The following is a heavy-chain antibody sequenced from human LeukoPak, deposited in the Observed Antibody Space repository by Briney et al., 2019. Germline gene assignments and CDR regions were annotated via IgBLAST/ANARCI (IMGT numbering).Heavy chain of an antibody. Sequence: SETLSLTCTVSGGSISSGDYYWSWNRQPPGKGLEWIGYIYYSGSTYYNPSLKSRVTISVDTSKNQFSLRLSSVTAADTAVYYCARAGNGILTGYFQNWYFDLWGRGTLVTVSS. D-gene: IGHD3-9*01. CDR1: GGSISSGDYY. V-gene: IGHV4-30-4*01. J-gene: IGHJ2*01. CDR2: IYYSGST. CDR3: ARAGNGILTGYFQNWYFDL.